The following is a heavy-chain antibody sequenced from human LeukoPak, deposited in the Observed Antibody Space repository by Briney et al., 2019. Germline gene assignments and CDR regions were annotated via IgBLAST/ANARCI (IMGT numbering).Heavy chain of an antibody. Sequence: GESLKISCKGSGYSFTSYWIGWVRQMPGKGLEGMGIIYPGDSDTRYSPSFQGQVTISADKSISTAYPQWSSLKASDTAMYYCARFFGYCGGDCYGDVWGKGTTVTVSS. CDR2: IYPGDSDT. J-gene: IGHJ6*04. CDR3: ARFFGYCGGDCYGDV. V-gene: IGHV5-51*01. D-gene: IGHD2-21*02. CDR1: GYSFTSYW.